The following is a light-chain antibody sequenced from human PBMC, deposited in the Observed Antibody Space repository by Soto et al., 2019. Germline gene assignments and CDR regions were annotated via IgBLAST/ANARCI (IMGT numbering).Light chain of an antibody. CDR2: GAS. V-gene: IGKV3-11*01. J-gene: IGKJ3*01. Sequence: EVVMTQSPDTLSVSPGERATLSCRASHSVSFNLAWYQQKPGQAPRLLIFGASSRATGIPARFSGSGSGTDFTLTISSLEPEDFAVYYCQQRSNWPSFTFGPGTKVDIK. CDR3: QQRSNWPSFT. CDR1: HSVSFN.